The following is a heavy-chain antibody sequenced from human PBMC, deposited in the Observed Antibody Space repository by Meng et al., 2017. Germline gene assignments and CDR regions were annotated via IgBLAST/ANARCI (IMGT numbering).Heavy chain of an antibody. CDR3: ARRRGGSSDWFDP. Sequence: VQLQQWGAGLLKPSETLSLTCAVYGGSFSGYYWSWIRHPPGKGLEWIGEINHSGSTNYNPSLKSRVTISVDTSKNQFSLKLSSVTAADTAVYYCARRRGGSSDWFDPWGQGTLVTVSS. V-gene: IGHV4-34*01. CDR2: INHSGST. CDR1: GGSFSGYY. D-gene: IGHD6-6*01. J-gene: IGHJ5*02.